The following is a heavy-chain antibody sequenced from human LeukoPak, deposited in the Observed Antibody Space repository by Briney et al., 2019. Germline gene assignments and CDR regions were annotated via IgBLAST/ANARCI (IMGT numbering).Heavy chain of an antibody. Sequence: GGSLRLSCAASGFTFSSSSMNWVRQAPGKGLEWVSYISSTSTTIYHADSVKGRFTISRDNAKNSLYLQMNSLRAEDTAVYYCARESAAAAPVDWGQGTLVTVSS. CDR3: ARESAAAAPVD. J-gene: IGHJ4*02. CDR2: ISSTSTTI. CDR1: GFTFSSSS. V-gene: IGHV3-48*04. D-gene: IGHD6-13*01.